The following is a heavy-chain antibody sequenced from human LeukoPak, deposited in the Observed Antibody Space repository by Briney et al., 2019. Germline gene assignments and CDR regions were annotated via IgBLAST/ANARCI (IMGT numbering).Heavy chain of an antibody. CDR2: INPSGGSA. V-gene: IGHV1-46*01. J-gene: IGHJ4*02. CDR1: GYTFISYY. Sequence: ASVKVSCKASGYTFISYYIHWVRQAPGQGLEWMGIINPSGGSASYAQKFQGRVTMTRDTSTSTVYMELSSLRSEDTAMYYCARTYDSSGSWDYWGQGTLVTVSS. CDR3: ARTYDSSGSWDY. D-gene: IGHD3-22*01.